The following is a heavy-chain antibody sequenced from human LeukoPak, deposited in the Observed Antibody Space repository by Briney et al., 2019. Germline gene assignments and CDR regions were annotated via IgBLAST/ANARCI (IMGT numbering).Heavy chain of an antibody. Sequence: ASVKVSCKASGYTFTSYYMHWVRQAPGQGLEWMGIINPSGFSTTYAQKFQGRVTMTRNTSISTAYMELTSLRSEDTAVYYCAREYQLLGTVYNYFDPWGQGTLVTVSS. D-gene: IGHD2-2*01. CDR2: INPSGFST. CDR1: GYTFTSYY. V-gene: IGHV1-46*01. J-gene: IGHJ5*02. CDR3: AREYQLLGTVYNYFDP.